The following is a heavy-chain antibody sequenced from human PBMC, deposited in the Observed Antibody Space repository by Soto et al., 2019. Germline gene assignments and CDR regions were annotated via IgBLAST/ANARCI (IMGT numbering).Heavy chain of an antibody. J-gene: IGHJ4*02. CDR1: GFTFSSYA. V-gene: IGHV3-23*01. D-gene: IGHD6-6*01. Sequence: EVQLLESGGGLVQPGGSLRLSCAASGFTFSSYAMSWVRQAPGKGLEWVSAISGSGGSTYYADSVKGRFTISRDNSKNTLHLQMNSLRAEDTAVYYCAKDREARTYFDYWGQGTLVTVSS. CDR2: ISGSGGST. CDR3: AKDREARTYFDY.